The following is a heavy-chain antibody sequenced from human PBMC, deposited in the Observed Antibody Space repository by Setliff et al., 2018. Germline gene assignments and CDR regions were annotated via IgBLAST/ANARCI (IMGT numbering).Heavy chain of an antibody. CDR2: IRNDGTEK. CDR1: ALTFSNYG. Sequence: GGSLRLSCAASALTFSNYGIHWVRQAPGKGLEWVAFIRNDGTEKFHADPVKGRFTVSRDNSKNTVFLQMNSLRAEDTAVYYCARSYNFWSGPALDVWGKGTTVTVSS. J-gene: IGHJ6*04. V-gene: IGHV3-30*02. D-gene: IGHD3-3*01. CDR3: ARSYNFWSGPALDV.